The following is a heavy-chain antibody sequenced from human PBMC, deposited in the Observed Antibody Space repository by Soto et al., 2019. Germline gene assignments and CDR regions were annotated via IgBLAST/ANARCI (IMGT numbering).Heavy chain of an antibody. CDR3: ARGRSIVVVPAAIGP. D-gene: IGHD2-2*01. J-gene: IGHJ5*02. V-gene: IGHV1-46*03. CDR2: INPSGGST. Sequence: QVQLVQSGAEVKKPGASVKVSCKASGYTFTSYYMHWVRQAPGQGLEWMGIINPSGGSTSYAQKFQCRVTMTRDTSTGTVYMELSSLRSEDTAVYYCARGRSIVVVPAAIGPWGQGTLVTVSS. CDR1: GYTFTSYY.